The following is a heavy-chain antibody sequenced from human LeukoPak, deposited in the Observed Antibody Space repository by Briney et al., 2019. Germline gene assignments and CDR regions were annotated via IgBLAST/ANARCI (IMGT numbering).Heavy chain of an antibody. V-gene: IGHV3-30*04. CDR3: ARDMYSRSSQSPAYYYYYYGMDV. CDR1: GFTFGDYA. J-gene: IGHJ6*02. CDR2: ISYDGSNK. Sequence: GGSLRLSCTASGFTFGDYAMSWIRQAPGKGLEWVAVISYDGSNKYYADSVKGRFTISRDNSKNTLYLQMNSLRAEDTAVYYCARDMYSRSSQSPAYYYYYYGMDVWGQGTTVTVSS. D-gene: IGHD6-6*01.